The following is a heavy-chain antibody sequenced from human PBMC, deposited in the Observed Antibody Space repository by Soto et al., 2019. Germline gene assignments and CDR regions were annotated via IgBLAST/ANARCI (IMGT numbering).Heavy chain of an antibody. CDR3: ARDGPYYYASRMDV. CDR1: GIPVSSNY. D-gene: IGHD3-10*01. CDR2: LHSGGDT. Sequence: EVQLVESGGGLVQPGGSLRLSCVASGIPVSSNYMTWVRQAPGKGLEWVSVLHSGGDTYYANSVKARFTISIHDSTNTLFLQMNSLTAEDTAVYYCARDGPYYYASRMDVWGQGTTVTVSS. J-gene: IGHJ6*02. V-gene: IGHV3-53*04.